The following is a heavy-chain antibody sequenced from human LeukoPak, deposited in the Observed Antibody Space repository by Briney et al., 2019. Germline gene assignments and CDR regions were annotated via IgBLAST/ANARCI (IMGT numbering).Heavy chain of an antibody. CDR1: GFTFSDHY. J-gene: IGHJ3*02. D-gene: IGHD5-12*01. CDR3: ARSGLNDAFDI. Sequence: PGGSLRLSCAASGFTFSDHYMDWVRQAPGKGLEWVSYISSSSSTIYYADSVKGRFTISRDNAKNSLYLQMNSLRAEDTAVYYCARSGLNDAFDIWGQGTMVTVSS. CDR2: ISSSSSTI. V-gene: IGHV3-48*01.